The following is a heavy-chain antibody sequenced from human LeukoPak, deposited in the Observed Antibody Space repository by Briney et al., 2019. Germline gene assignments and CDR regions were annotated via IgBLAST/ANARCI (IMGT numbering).Heavy chain of an antibody. CDR1: GDSITSSSHY. V-gene: IGHV4-39*01. Sequence: NPSETLSLTCSVSGDSITSSSHYWAWIRLPPGKALEWIGHVFYTGSTEYNLTLRRPVTISVDRSKNQLSLKLSSVTAADTSVYYCATWERDKRYFDYWGQGTLVTVSS. D-gene: IGHD1-26*01. J-gene: IGHJ4*02. CDR2: VFYTGST. CDR3: ATWERDKRYFDY.